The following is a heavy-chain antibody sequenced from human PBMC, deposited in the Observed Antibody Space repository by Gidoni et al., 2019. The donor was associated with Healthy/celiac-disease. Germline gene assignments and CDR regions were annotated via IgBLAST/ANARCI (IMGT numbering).Heavy chain of an antibody. CDR1: GFPFSSYA. J-gene: IGHJ5*02. Sequence: QVQLVESGGGVVQPGRSLSLSCAASGFPFSSYAMHWVRQAPGKGLEWVAVISYDGSNKYYADSVKGRFTISRDNSKNTLYLQMNSLRAEDTAVYYCARVRFLEWPIDDPWGQGTLVTVSS. CDR3: ARVRFLEWPIDDP. CDR2: ISYDGSNK. D-gene: IGHD3-3*01. V-gene: IGHV3-30-3*01.